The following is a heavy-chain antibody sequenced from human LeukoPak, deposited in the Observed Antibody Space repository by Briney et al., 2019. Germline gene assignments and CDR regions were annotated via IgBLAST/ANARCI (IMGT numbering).Heavy chain of an antibody. CDR1: GFIFSGAA. Sequence: PGGSLRLSCAASGFIFSGAAMHWVRQASGKGLEWVGRIRSKANNYATSYAASMKGRFTISRDDSKNTAYLQINSLNTEDTAVYYCIAGCSGGSCFSEFHWGQGTLVTVSS. CDR3: IAGCSGGSCFSEFH. D-gene: IGHD2-15*01. J-gene: IGHJ4*02. CDR2: IRSKANNYAT. V-gene: IGHV3-73*01.